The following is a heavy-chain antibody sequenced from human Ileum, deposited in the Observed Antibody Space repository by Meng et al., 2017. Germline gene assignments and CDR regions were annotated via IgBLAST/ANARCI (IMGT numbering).Heavy chain of an antibody. CDR1: GDSLFNNSAT. CDR3: AREAHLAAFGH. J-gene: IGHJ4*02. D-gene: IGHD6-25*01. CDR2: TYYRSKWYN. Sequence: QVQMQQAGSGVVKPSQSLSLTCANSGDSLFNNSATWTWVRQSPSRGLEWLGRTYYRSKWYNDYALSVNSRITGNPATSKNQNSLQLNSVTPDDTAVYYCAREAHLAAFGHWGQGTLVTVSS. V-gene: IGHV6-1*01.